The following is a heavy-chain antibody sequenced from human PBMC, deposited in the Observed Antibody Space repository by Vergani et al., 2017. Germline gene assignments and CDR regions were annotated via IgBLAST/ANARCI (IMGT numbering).Heavy chain of an antibody. CDR2: IRTSENGGTS. Sequence: EEKLVESGGGLVQPGQYLRLACINSGFPFHDFGINWVRQAPGKGLEWISLIRTSENGGTSHYAASVAGRFSISRDNAKSSLFLQMDSLRAEDTAVYYCARDHRDYNNYPGTFDIWGQGSMVTVSS. V-gene: IGHV3-49*04. CDR1: GFPFHDFG. D-gene: IGHD5-24*01. J-gene: IGHJ3*02. CDR3: ARDHRDYNNYPGTFDI.